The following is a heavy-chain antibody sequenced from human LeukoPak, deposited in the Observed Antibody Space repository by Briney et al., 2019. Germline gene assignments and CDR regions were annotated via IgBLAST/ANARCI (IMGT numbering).Heavy chain of an antibody. Sequence: PGGSLRLSCAASGFTFSSYEMNWVRQAPGKGLEWVANIKQDGSEKYYVDSVKGRFTISRGNAKNSLYLQMNSLRAEDTAVYYCARDRPPYYDILTGYKGLDYWGQGTLVTVSS. CDR3: ARDRPPYYDILTGYKGLDY. V-gene: IGHV3-7*01. CDR1: GFTFSSYE. D-gene: IGHD3-9*01. CDR2: IKQDGSEK. J-gene: IGHJ4*02.